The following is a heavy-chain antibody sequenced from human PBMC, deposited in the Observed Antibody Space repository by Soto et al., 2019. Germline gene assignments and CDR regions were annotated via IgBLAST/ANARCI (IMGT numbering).Heavy chain of an antibody. V-gene: IGHV3-23*01. CDR2: IGASGDIT. CDR1: GFTFSSYS. Sequence: PGGSLSLSCTASGFTFSSYSMNWVRQAPGKGLEWVAGIGASGDITWYADSVKGRLSISRDNSKNTLYLQLNSLRFEDTAVYYCAKDDFTDRGDDYFDYWGPGTLVTVSS. J-gene: IGHJ4*02. CDR3: AKDDFTDRGDDYFDY. D-gene: IGHD2-21*02.